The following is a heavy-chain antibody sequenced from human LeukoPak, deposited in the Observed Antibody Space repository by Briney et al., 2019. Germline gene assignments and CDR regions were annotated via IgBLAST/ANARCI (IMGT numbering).Heavy chain of an antibody. CDR2: IIPIFGTA. CDR3: AGGIDGYNLVDY. J-gene: IGHJ4*02. Sequence: SVKVSCKASGGTFSSYAISWVRQAPGQGLEWVGGIIPIFGTANYAQKFQGRVTITTDESTSTAYMELSSLRSEDTAVYYCAGGIDGYNLVDYWGQGTLVTVSS. CDR1: GGTFSSYA. D-gene: IGHD5-24*01. V-gene: IGHV1-69*05.